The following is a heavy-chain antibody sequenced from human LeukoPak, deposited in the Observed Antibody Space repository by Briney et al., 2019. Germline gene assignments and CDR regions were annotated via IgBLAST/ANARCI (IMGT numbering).Heavy chain of an antibody. J-gene: IGHJ3*02. CDR3: ASGYSGSYYQTSAFDI. CDR1: GGSISSSSYY. Sequence: SETLSLTCTVSGGSISSSSYYWGWIRQPPGKGLEWIGSIYYSGSTYYNPSLKSRVTMSVDTSKNQFSLKLSSVTAADTAVYYCASGYSGSYYQTSAFDIWGQGTMVTVSS. D-gene: IGHD1-26*01. CDR2: IYYSGST. V-gene: IGHV4-39*07.